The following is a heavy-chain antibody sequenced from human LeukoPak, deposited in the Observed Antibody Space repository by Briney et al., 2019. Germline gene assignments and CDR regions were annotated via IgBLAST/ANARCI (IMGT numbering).Heavy chain of an antibody. J-gene: IGHJ6*03. CDR3: ARVGSYGLYYYYYMDV. V-gene: IGHV4-4*02. D-gene: IGHD5-18*01. CDR1: GGSISSSNW. Sequence: PSETLSLTCAVSGGSISSSNWWSWVRQPPGKGLEWIGEIYHSGSTNYNPSLKSRVTISVDKSKNQFSLKLSSVTAADTAVYYCARVGSYGLYYYYYMDVWGKGTTVTVSS. CDR2: IYHSGST.